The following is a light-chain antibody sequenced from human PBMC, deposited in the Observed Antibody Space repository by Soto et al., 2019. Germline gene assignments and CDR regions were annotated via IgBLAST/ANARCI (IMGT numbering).Light chain of an antibody. CDR1: SSNIGSNT. V-gene: IGLV1-44*01. CDR3: AAWDDSLNGPFVV. J-gene: IGLJ2*01. Sequence: QSVLTQPPSASGTPGQRVTISCSGSSSNIGSNTVNWYQQLPGTAPKLLIYSNNQRPSGAPDRFSGSKSGTSASLAISGLQSEDEADYYCAAWDDSLNGPFVVFGGGTKVTVL. CDR2: SNN.